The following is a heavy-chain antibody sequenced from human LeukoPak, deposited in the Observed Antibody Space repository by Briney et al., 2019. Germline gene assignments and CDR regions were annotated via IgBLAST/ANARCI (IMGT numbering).Heavy chain of an antibody. CDR2: IYYSGST. CDR3: VRDSRNYFDY. Sequence: NPSQTLSLTRTVSGASISSYYWSWIRQPPGKGLEWIGYIYYSGSTNYNPSLKSRVTISVATSKNQFSLKLSSVTAADTAVYYCVRDSRNYFDYWGQGTLVTVSS. V-gene: IGHV4-59*01. J-gene: IGHJ4*02. CDR1: GASISSYY.